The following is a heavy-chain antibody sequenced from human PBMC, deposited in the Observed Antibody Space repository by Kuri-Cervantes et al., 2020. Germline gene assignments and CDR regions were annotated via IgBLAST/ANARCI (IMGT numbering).Heavy chain of an antibody. CDR2: ISYDGSYK. V-gene: IGHV3-30*18. J-gene: IGHJ6*02. D-gene: IGHD5-24*01. CDR3: AKDLDGWLQLNYGMDV. Sequence: GGSLRLSCAASGFTFSSYGMHWVRQAPGKGLEWVAVISYDGSYKYYAGSVKGRFTISRDNSKNTLYLQMNSLRAEDTAVYYCAKDLDGWLQLNYGMDVWGQGTTVTVSS. CDR1: GFTFSSYG.